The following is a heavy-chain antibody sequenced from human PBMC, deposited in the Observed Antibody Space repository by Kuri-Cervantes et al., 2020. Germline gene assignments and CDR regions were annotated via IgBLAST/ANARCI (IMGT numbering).Heavy chain of an antibody. D-gene: IGHD5-18*01. Sequence: ASVKVSCKASGYTFTGYYMHWVRQAPGQGLEWMGWINPNSGGTNYAQKFQGWVTMTTDTSTSTAYMELRSLRSDDTAVYYCARDANTRTYRRTAMGDYWGQGTLVTVSS. CDR3: ARDANTRTYRRTAMGDY. V-gene: IGHV1-2*04. CDR2: INPNSGGT. J-gene: IGHJ4*02. CDR1: GYTFTGYY.